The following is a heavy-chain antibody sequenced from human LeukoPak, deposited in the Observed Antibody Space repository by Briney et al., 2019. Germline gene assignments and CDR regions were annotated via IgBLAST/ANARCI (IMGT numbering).Heavy chain of an antibody. CDR2: ITGSGGST. J-gene: IGHJ4*02. CDR3: AKIPYNYESSGRYYFDY. V-gene: IGHV3-23*01. D-gene: IGHD3-22*01. Sequence: GGSLRLSCAASGFTFSNYAMSWVRQAPGKGLEWVSIITGSGGSTYYADSVKGRFTISRDNSKNTLYLQMNNLRAEDTAVYYCAKIPYNYESSGRYYFDYWGQGTLATVSS. CDR1: GFTFSNYA.